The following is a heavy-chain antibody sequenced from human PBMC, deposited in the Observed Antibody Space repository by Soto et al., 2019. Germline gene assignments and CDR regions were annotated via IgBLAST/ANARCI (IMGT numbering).Heavy chain of an antibody. CDR1: GYTFIDSY. D-gene: IGHD5-12*01. CDR3: ARDLGGYDLYGPDS. J-gene: IGHJ4*02. CDR2: VNPYGGTT. V-gene: IGHV1-2*02. Sequence: ASVKVSCKASGYTFIDSYIHWVRQAPGQGFEWMGWVNPYGGTTHSAQKFEGRVTMTRDTSISTAYMELTGLKYDDTAIYYCARDLGGYDLYGPDSWGQGTLVTVS.